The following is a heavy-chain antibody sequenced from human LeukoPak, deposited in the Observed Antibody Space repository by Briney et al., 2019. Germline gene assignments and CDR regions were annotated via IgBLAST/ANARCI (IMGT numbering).Heavy chain of an antibody. D-gene: IGHD3-3*01. J-gene: IGHJ5*02. CDR2: ISSSSSYI. V-gene: IGHV3-21*01. Sequence: TGGSLRLSFAASGLTLSSYTINWFRQAPGRGRDWVSSISSSSSYIYYADSVKGRFTISRDNAKNSLYLQMNSLRAEDTAVYYCARGDDFWSGTLRFDPWGQGTLVTVSS. CDR3: ARGDDFWSGTLRFDP. CDR1: GLTLSSYT.